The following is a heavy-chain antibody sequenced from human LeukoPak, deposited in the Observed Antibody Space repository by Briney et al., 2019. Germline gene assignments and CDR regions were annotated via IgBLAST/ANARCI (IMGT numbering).Heavy chain of an antibody. CDR3: ARALADSRGYYLGFDY. CDR2: ITNNGGAM. J-gene: IGHJ4*02. CDR1: GFTFSSYA. Sequence: QAGGSLRLSCVASGFTFSSYAMGWIRQAPGKGLEWISYITNNGGAMFYADSLKGRLTIFRDNAKKSLYLQMNSLRPDDTALYYCARALADSRGYYLGFDYWGQGTLVTVSS. V-gene: IGHV3-48*04. D-gene: IGHD3-22*01.